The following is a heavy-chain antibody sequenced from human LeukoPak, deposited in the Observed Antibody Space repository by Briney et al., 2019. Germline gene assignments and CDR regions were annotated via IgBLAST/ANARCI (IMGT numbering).Heavy chain of an antibody. CDR1: GCTFSSYW. D-gene: IGHD3-10*01. Sequence: PGGSLRLSCAASGCTFSSYWLSWVRQAPGKGLEWVANIKQDGSEKYYVDSVKGRFTISRDNAKNSLYLQMNSLRAEDTAVCYCARSDGSGSYETGWGQGTLVTVSS. CDR3: ARSDGSGSYETG. CDR2: IKQDGSEK. J-gene: IGHJ4*02. V-gene: IGHV3-7*03.